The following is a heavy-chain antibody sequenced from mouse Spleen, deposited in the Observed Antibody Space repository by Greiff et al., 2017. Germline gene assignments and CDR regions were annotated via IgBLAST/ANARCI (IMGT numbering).Heavy chain of an antibody. V-gene: IGHV14-1*01. CDR2: IDPEDGDT. J-gene: IGHJ2*01. Sequence: VQLQQSGAELVRPGASVKLSCTASGFNIKDYYMHWVKQRPEQGLEWIGRIDPEDGDTEYAPKFQGKATMTADTSSNTAYLQLSSLTSEDTAVYYCTTHYYGSSYDYFDYWGQGTTLTVSS. D-gene: IGHD1-1*01. CDR1: GFNIKDYY. CDR3: TTHYYGSSYDYFDY.